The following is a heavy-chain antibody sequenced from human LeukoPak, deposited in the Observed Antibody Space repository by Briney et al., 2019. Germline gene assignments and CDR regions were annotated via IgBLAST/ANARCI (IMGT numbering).Heavy chain of an antibody. J-gene: IGHJ4*02. D-gene: IGHD3-10*01. CDR3: ARQVVPAAMLLWFGELLYDY. CDR2: IYYSGST. V-gene: IGHV4-59*05. Sequence: SETLSLTCTVSGGSISSYYWSWIRQPAGKGLERIGSIYYSGSTYYNPSLKSRVTISVDTPKNQFSLKLSSVTAADTAVYYCARQVVPAAMLLWFGELLYDYWGQGTLVTVSS. CDR1: GGSISSYY.